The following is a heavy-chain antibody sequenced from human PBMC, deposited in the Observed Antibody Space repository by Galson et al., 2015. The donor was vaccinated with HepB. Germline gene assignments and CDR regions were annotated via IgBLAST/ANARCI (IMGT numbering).Heavy chain of an antibody. V-gene: IGHV1-69*13. CDR2: IIPIFGTA. D-gene: IGHD1-26*01. Sequence: SVKVSCKASGGTFSSYAISWVRQAPGQGLEWMGGIIPIFGTANYAQKFQGRVTITADESTSTAYMELSSLRSEDTAVYYCARAGNSGSYQTLGYYFDYWGQGTLVTVSS. J-gene: IGHJ4*02. CDR1: GGTFSSYA. CDR3: ARAGNSGSYQTLGYYFDY.